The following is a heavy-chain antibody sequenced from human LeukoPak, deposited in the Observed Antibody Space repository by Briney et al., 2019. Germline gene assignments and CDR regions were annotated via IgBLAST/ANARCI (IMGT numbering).Heavy chain of an antibody. D-gene: IGHD4-11*01. CDR1: GGSISSGDYY. J-gene: IGHJ4*02. CDR3: ASTLRTTDSPDY. Sequence: SETLSLTCTVSGGSISSGDYYWSWIRQPPGKGLEWIGYIYYSGSTYYNPSLKSRVTISVDTSKNQFSLKLSSVTAADTAVYYCASTLRTTDSPDYWGQGTLVTVSS. V-gene: IGHV4-30-4*01. CDR2: IYYSGST.